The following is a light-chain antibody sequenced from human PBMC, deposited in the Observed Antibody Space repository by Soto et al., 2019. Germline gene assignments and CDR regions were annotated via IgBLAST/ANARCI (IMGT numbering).Light chain of an antibody. CDR1: QSVSSY. CDR2: EAS. Sequence: EIVLTQSPATLSLSPGERATLSCRASQSVSSYLAWYQQKPGQAPRLLIYEASNRATGIPARFSGSGSGTDFTLTISRLEPEDYAVYYCQQRSNWPPVTFGGGTKVEIK. CDR3: QQRSNWPPVT. J-gene: IGKJ4*01. V-gene: IGKV3-11*01.